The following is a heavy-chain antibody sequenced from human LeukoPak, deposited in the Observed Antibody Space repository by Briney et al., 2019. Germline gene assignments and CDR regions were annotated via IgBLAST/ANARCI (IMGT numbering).Heavy chain of an antibody. CDR3: ARTQYCSSTSCYFGYFDY. V-gene: IGHV4-61*01. Sequence: PSETLSLTCTVSGDSVSSASYYWSWIRQPPGKGLEWIAYVYYTGSTNYNPSLKSRVTTSIDTSKNQFSLKVSSVTAAGTAVYYCARTQYCSSTSCYFGYFDYWGQGTLVTVSS. J-gene: IGHJ4*02. CDR1: GDSVSSASYY. CDR2: VYYTGST. D-gene: IGHD2-2*01.